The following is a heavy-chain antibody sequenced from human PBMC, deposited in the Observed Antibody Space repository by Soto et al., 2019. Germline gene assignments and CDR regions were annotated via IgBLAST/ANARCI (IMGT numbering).Heavy chain of an antibody. Sequence: QLQLQESGPGLVKPSETLSLTCTVSGGSFSSTSYYWVWIRQPPGKGLEWIGSFYYSGSTYYNPSLKSRVTISVDTSENQFSVKLSAVTAADTAVYYCARQVVDGTVAGSGSFDYWGQGTLVTVSS. V-gene: IGHV4-39*01. CDR1: GGSFSSTSYY. J-gene: IGHJ4*02. D-gene: IGHD6-19*01. CDR3: ARQVVDGTVAGSGSFDY. CDR2: FYYSGST.